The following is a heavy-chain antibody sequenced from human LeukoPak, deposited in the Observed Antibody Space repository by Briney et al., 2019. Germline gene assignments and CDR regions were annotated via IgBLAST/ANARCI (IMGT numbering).Heavy chain of an antibody. CDR1: GYTFTGYY. V-gene: IGHV1-2*02. CDR2: INPNSGGT. D-gene: IGHD2-15*01. Sequence: GASVKVSCKASGYTFTGYYMHWVRQAPGQGLEWMGWINPNSGGTNYAQKFQGRVTMTRDTSISTAYMELSRLRSDDTAVYYCAREHCSGGSCYSGEFDYWGQGTLVTVSS. CDR3: AREHCSGGSCYSGEFDY. J-gene: IGHJ4*02.